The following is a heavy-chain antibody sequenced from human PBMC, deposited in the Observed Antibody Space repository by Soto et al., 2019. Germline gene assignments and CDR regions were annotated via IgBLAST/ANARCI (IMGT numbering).Heavy chain of an antibody. CDR2: TSGSSGST. D-gene: IGHD2-21*01. CDR3: AGAGANYHYGMDV. CDR1: GFTFSSYA. J-gene: IGHJ6*02. V-gene: IGHV3-23*01. Sequence: GGSLRLSCAASGFTFSSYAMSWVRQAPGKGLEWVSATSGSSGSTYYADSVKGRFTISRDNSKNTLYLQMNSLRAEDTAVYYCAGAGANYHYGMDVWGQGTTVTVSS.